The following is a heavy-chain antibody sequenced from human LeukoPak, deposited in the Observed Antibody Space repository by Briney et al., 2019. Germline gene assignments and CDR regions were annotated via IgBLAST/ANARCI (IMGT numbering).Heavy chain of an antibody. D-gene: IGHD2-15*01. CDR1: GFTFDDYA. J-gene: IGHJ4*02. CDR2: ISWNSGSI. Sequence: GRSLRLSCAASGFTFDDYAMHWVRQAPGKGLEWVSGISWNSGSIGYADSVKGRFTISRDNAKNSLYLQMNSLRAEDTALYYCAKDLAAAPRYYFDYWGQGTLVTVSS. V-gene: IGHV3-9*01. CDR3: AKDLAAAPRYYFDY.